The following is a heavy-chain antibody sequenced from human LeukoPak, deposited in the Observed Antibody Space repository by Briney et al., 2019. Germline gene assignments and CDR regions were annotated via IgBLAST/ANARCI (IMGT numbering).Heavy chain of an antibody. Sequence: ASVKVSCKASGYTFTGYYMHWVRQAPGQGLEWMGWINPNSGGTNYAQKFQGRVTMTRDTSISTAYMELSRLRSDDTAVYYCARDIVVVPAAMGYYYGMDVWGQGTTVTVSS. CDR3: ARDIVVVPAAMGYYYGMDV. D-gene: IGHD2-2*01. CDR1: GYTFTGYY. J-gene: IGHJ6*02. V-gene: IGHV1-2*02. CDR2: INPNSGGT.